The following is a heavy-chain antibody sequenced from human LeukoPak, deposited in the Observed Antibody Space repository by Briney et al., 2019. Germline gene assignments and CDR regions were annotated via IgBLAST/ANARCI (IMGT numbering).Heavy chain of an antibody. CDR1: GYTFTGYY. Sequence: SVKVSCKASGYTFTGYYMHWVRQAPGQGLEWMGWINPNSGSTSYAQKFQGRVTMTRDTSTSTVYMELSSLRSEDTAVYYCARVEDSSGYYFDYWGQGTLVTVSS. V-gene: IGHV1-46*01. J-gene: IGHJ4*02. CDR3: ARVEDSSGYYFDY. CDR2: INPNSGST. D-gene: IGHD3-22*01.